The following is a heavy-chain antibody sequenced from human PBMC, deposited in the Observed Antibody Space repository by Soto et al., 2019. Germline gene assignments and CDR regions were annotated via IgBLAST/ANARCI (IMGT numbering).Heavy chain of an antibody. CDR3: ATPWGHDSTAIDF. CDR2: IIPIFGTA. V-gene: IGHV1-69*05. D-gene: IGHD3-22*01. J-gene: IGHJ4*02. Sequence: QVQLVQSGAEVKKPGSSVKVSCKASGGTFSSYAISWVRQAPGQGLEWMGGIIPIFGTANYAQKFQGRVRXPXAXXTGTAEMERSSLRSEDTAVYYCATPWGHDSTAIDFWGQGTLVTVSS. CDR1: GGTFSSYA.